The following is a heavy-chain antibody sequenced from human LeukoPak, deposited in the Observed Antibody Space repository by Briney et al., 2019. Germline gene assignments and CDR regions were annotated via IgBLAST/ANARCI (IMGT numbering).Heavy chain of an antibody. D-gene: IGHD4-17*01. Sequence: GGSLRLSCAASGFTFDTYTMNWVRQAPGKGLEWVSAISGSGGSAYYADSVKGRFTISRDNSKNTLYLQMNSLRAEDTAVYYCAKDMGYGDYAVSPPFDYWGQGTLVTVSS. CDR2: ISGSGGSA. J-gene: IGHJ4*02. V-gene: IGHV3-23*01. CDR1: GFTFDTYT. CDR3: AKDMGYGDYAVSPPFDY.